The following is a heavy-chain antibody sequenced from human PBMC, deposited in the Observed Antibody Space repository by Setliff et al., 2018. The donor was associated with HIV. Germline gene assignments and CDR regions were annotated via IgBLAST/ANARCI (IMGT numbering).Heavy chain of an antibody. CDR1: GGSISSYY. CDR2: INYSGST. CDR3: ARYSYGYVRDLRFDP. V-gene: IGHV4-59*08. Sequence: NPSETLSLTCTVSGGSISSYYWSWIRQPPGKGLEWIGYINYSGSTNYNPSLQSRVTISVDTSKNHLSLKLTSVTAADTAVYYCARYSYGYVRDLRFDPWGQGTLVTVSS. J-gene: IGHJ5*02. D-gene: IGHD5-18*01.